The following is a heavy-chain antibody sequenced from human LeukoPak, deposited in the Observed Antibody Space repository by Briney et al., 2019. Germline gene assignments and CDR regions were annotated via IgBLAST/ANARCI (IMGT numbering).Heavy chain of an antibody. CDR2: ISGGGGST. CDR3: AKFRVERVLDPALNH. Sequence: PGGSLRLSCAASGFTFSSYAMSWVRQAPGKGLEWVSAISGGGGSTYYADSVKGRFTISRDNSKNTLYLQMNSLRAEDTAVYYCAKFRVERVLDPALNHWGQGTLVTVSS. V-gene: IGHV3-23*01. D-gene: IGHD3-3*01. J-gene: IGHJ5*02. CDR1: GFTFSSYA.